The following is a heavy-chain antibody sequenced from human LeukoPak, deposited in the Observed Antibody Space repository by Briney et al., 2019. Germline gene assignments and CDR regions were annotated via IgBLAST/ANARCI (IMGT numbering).Heavy chain of an antibody. Sequence: GGSLRLSCAASEFTFSNYAMSWVRQAPGAGLEWVSSVSGSGGSTSYADSVKGRFTISRDNSRNTLYLQMNSLRPGDTAVYYCARGGVQLWYYLDYWGQGTLVTVSS. CDR2: VSGSGGST. J-gene: IGHJ4*02. CDR1: EFTFSNYA. CDR3: ARGGVQLWYYLDY. D-gene: IGHD5-18*01. V-gene: IGHV3-23*01.